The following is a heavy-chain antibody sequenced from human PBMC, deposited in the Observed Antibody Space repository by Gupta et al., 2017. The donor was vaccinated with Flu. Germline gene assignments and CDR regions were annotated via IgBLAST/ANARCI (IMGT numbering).Heavy chain of an antibody. V-gene: IGHV1-46*01. D-gene: IGHD4-4*01. CDR1: GYTFTSYY. CDR3: ASSGAKTTVQKDSDAFDI. J-gene: IGHJ3*02. Sequence: QVQLVQSGAEVKKPGASVKVSCKASGYTFTSYYMHWVRQAPGQGLEWMGIINPSGGSTSYAQKFQGRVTMTRDTSTSTVYMELSSLRSEDTAVYYCASSGAKTTVQKDSDAFDIWGQGTMVTVSS. CDR2: INPSGGST.